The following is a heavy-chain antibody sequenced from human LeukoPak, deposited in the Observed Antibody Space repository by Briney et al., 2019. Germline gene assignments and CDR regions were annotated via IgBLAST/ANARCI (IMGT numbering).Heavy chain of an antibody. CDR1: GFTFSGYA. CDR2: ISGGGVST. D-gene: IGHD3-10*01. CDR3: AKGMVRGVIPDY. J-gene: IGHJ4*02. Sequence: PGGSLRLSCEASGFTFSGYAMSWVRPALGKGLERVSAISGGGVSTYYADSIKGRFTISRDDSKNTLYLQMNSLRAEDTAVYYCAKGMVRGVIPDYWGQGTLVTVSS. V-gene: IGHV3-23*01.